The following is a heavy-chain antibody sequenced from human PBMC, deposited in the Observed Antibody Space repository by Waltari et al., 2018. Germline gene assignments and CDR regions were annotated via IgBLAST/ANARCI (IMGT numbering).Heavy chain of an antibody. CDR1: GGSFSGYY. V-gene: IGHV4-34*01. J-gene: IGHJ6*02. CDR2: INHSGST. CDR3: ARDSYPDYYYGMDV. Sequence: QVQLQQWGAGLLKPSETLSLTCAVYGGSFSGYYWSWIRQPPGKGLEWIGEINHSGSTNYNPSLKSRVTITRDTSASTAYMELSSLRSEDTAVYYCARDSYPDYYYGMDVWGQGTTVTVSS. D-gene: IGHD5-18*01.